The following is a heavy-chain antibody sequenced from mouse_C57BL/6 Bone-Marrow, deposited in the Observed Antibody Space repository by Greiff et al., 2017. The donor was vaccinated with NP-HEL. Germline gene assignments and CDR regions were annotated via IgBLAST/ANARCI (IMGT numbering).Heavy chain of an antibody. J-gene: IGHJ1*03. D-gene: IGHD1-1*01. CDR1: GYTFTDYY. CDR2: INPNNGGT. CDR3: AREGVYYYGSSYSLLGFDV. V-gene: IGHV1-26*01. Sequence: EVQLQQSGPELVKPGASVKISCKASGYTFTDYYMNWVKQSHGKSLEWIGDINPNNGGTSYNQKFKGKATLTVDKSSSTAYMELRSLTSEDSAVYYCAREGVYYYGSSYSLLGFDVWGTGTTVTVSS.